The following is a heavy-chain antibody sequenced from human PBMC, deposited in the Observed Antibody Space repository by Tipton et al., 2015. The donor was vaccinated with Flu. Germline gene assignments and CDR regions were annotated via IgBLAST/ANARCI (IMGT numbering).Heavy chain of an antibody. Sequence: SLRLSCAASGFTFSSSWMHWVRQAPGKGLVWVSRINSDGSNPGYADSVKGRFTISRDNAKNTLYLQMDSLRAEDTAVYYCAAFCGGDCYIINYWGQGTLVTVSS. V-gene: IGHV3-74*01. CDR3: AAFCGGDCYIINY. D-gene: IGHD2-21*01. J-gene: IGHJ4*02. CDR1: GFTFSSSW. CDR2: INSDGSNP.